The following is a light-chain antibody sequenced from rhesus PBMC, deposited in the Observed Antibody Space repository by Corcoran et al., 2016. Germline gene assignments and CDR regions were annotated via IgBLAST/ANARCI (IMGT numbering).Light chain of an antibody. CDR3: QQRNSYP. V-gene: IGKV1-38*01. Sequence: DIQLTQSPSSLSASVGDRVTITCRASQGISSYLAWYQQKSGKAPKLLINDASNLQSGVPSRYSGSGSGTEFPLTISSLQPEDFATYYCQQRNSYPFGGGTKVEIK. CDR1: QGISSY. CDR2: DAS. J-gene: IGKJ4*01.